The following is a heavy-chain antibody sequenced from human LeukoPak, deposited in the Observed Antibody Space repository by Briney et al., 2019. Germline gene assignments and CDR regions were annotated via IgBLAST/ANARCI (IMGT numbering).Heavy chain of an antibody. V-gene: IGHV1-69*05. CDR3: ARGPPVRYYYYYMDV. J-gene: IGHJ6*03. CDR1: GGTFSSYA. CDR2: SIPIFGTA. Sequence: ASVKVSCKASGGTFSSYAISWVRQAPGQGLEWMGGSIPIFGTANYAQKFQGRVTITTDESTSTAYMELSSLRSEDTAVYYCARGPPVRYYYYYMDVWGKGTTVTVSS.